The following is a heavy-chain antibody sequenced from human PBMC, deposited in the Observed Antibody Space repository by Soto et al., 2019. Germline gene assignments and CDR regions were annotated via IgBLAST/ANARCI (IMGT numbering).Heavy chain of an antibody. CDR3: ARRTTLYYFDY. CDR2: IYYSGST. Sequence: SETLSLTCTVSGGSISSSSYYWGWIRQPPGKGLEWIGSIYYSGSTYYNPSLKSRVTISVDTSKNQFSLKLSSVTAADTAVYYCARRTTLYYFDYWGQGTLVTVSS. D-gene: IGHD4-17*01. J-gene: IGHJ4*02. CDR1: GGSISSSSYY. V-gene: IGHV4-39*01.